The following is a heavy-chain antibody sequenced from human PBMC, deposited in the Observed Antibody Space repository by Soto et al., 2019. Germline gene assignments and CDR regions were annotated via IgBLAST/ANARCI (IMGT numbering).Heavy chain of an antibody. CDR1: GGSINSGRSS. Sequence: LSLTCSVSGGSINSGRSSWNWIRQSPGKGLEWIAYIYHSGSTYYNPSLKSRVTISVDRSENQFSLKLTSVTAADTAVYYCVRESTTSGPNWFDTWGPGILVTVSS. CDR3: VRESTTSGPNWFDT. J-gene: IGHJ5*02. V-gene: IGHV4-30-2*06. D-gene: IGHD1-1*01. CDR2: IYHSGST.